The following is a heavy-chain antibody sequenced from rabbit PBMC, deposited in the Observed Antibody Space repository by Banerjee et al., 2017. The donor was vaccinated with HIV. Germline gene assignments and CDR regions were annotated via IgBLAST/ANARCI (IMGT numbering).Heavy chain of an antibody. V-gene: IGHV1S45*01. J-gene: IGHJ4*01. CDR2: IDAGSSGST. Sequence: QEQLEESGGDLVKPEGSLTLTCKASGFDFNNYAVSWVRQAPGKGLEWIACIDAGSSGSTYYASWVNGRFTISKTSTTVTLQMTSLTAADTATYFCARDVPDSSTSFNLWGQGTLVTVS. CDR3: ARDVPDSSTSFNL. CDR1: GFDFNNYAV. D-gene: IGHD8-1*01.